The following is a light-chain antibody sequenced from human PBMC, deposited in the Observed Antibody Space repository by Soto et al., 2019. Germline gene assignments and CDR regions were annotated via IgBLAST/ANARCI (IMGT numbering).Light chain of an antibody. J-gene: IGKJ2*01. CDR2: GAS. V-gene: IGKV3-20*01. CDR1: QSVRSRY. Sequence: ENVLTQSPGTLSLSPGERATLSCRASQSVRSRYLAWYQQKPGQAPRLLIYGASSRATGIPDRFSGGGSGTDFTLTISRLEPEDFALYYCQQYVSAPPGYTFGQGTKLEIK. CDR3: QQYVSAPPGYT.